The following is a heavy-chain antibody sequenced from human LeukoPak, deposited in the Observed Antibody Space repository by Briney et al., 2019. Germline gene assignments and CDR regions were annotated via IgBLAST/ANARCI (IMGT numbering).Heavy chain of an antibody. CDR1: GYTFTSYY. CDR2: INPSGGGT. Sequence: GASVKVSCKASGYTFTSYYMHWVRQAPGQGLEWMGIINPSGGGTSYAQKFQGRVTMTRDMSTSTVYMELSSLRSEDTAVYYCAREDQVAAMVRGVIVYWGQGTLVTVSS. J-gene: IGHJ4*02. V-gene: IGHV1-46*01. D-gene: IGHD3-10*01. CDR3: AREDQVAAMVRGVIVY.